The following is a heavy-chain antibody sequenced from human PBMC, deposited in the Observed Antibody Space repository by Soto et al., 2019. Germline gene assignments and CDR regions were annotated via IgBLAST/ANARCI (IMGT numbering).Heavy chain of an antibody. D-gene: IGHD4-17*01. Sequence: QITLKESGPTLVKPTQTLTLTCTFSGFSLSTSGVGVGWIRQPPGKALEWLALIYWDNDKRYSPSLKNRLTITKGTTKNQVVLTMTNMDPVDTATYYCVHRREDDYGDSEYFQHWGQGTLVTVSS. CDR3: VHRREDDYGDSEYFQH. CDR2: IYWDNDK. J-gene: IGHJ1*01. V-gene: IGHV2-5*02. CDR1: GFSLSTSGVG.